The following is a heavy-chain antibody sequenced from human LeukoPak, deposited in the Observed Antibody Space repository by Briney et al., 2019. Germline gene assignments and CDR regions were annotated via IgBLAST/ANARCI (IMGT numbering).Heavy chain of an antibody. CDR1: GYTFTSYY. CDR3: ARDDREVAAKGHKEYNWFDP. Sequence: GASVKVSCKASGYTFTSYYMHWVRQAPGQGLEWMGIINPSGGTTNYAQKFQGRVTMTRDTSTSTVYMELSSLRSEDTAVYYCARDDREVAAKGHKEYNWFDPWGQGTLVTVSS. D-gene: IGHD2-15*01. CDR2: INPSGGTT. J-gene: IGHJ5*02. V-gene: IGHV1-46*01.